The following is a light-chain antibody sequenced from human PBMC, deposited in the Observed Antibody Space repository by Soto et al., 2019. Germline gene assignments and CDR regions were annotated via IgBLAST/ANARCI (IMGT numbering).Light chain of an antibody. CDR2: VAS. J-gene: IGKJ2*01. V-gene: IGKV1-39*01. CDR3: EQTFSPPYT. Sequence: DIQMTQSLSSLSASVGDTVTITCRASQSISNSLSWYQQKPGKAPKFLIYVASTLQRGVPSSFSGSGSGPDCTLTISSLQPEDVATYYFEQTFSPPYTSGQGTTLQIK. CDR1: QSISNS.